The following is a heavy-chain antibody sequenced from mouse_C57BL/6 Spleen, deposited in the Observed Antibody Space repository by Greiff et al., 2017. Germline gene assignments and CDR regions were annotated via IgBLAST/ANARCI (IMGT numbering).Heavy chain of an antibody. J-gene: IGHJ2*01. V-gene: IGHV1-64*01. CDR1: GYTFTSYW. CDR2: IHPNSGST. D-gene: IGHD2-4*01. Sequence: QVQLQQPGAELVKPGASVKLSCKASGYTFTSYWMHWVKQRPGQGLEWIGMIHPNSGSTNYNEKFKSKATLTVDKSSSTAYMQLSSLTSEDSAVYYCARFGAMITNYFDYGGQGTTLTVSS. CDR3: ARFGAMITNYFDY.